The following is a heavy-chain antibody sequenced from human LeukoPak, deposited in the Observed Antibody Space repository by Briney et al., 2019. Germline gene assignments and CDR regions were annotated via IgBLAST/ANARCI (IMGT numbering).Heavy chain of an antibody. Sequence: ASVKVSCKASGGTFSSYAISWVRQAPGQGLEWMGGIIPIFGTANYALKFQGRVTITADESTSTAYMELSSLRSEDTAVYYCARDPVYYGSGSSYYYYYGMDVWGQGTTVTVSS. V-gene: IGHV1-69*13. CDR3: ARDPVYYGSGSSYYYYYGMDV. D-gene: IGHD3-10*01. J-gene: IGHJ6*02. CDR2: IIPIFGTA. CDR1: GGTFSSYA.